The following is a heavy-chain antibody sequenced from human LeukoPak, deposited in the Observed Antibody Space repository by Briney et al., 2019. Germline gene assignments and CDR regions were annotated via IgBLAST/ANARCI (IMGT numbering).Heavy chain of an antibody. Sequence: PGRSLRLSCAASGFTFSSYAMHRVRQAPGKGLEWVALIKYDGSNEYYADSVKGRFTISRDDSKNTLYLQMNSLRAEDTAVYYCARGHSVGWELGVCDHWGQGTLVTVAS. J-gene: IGHJ4*02. CDR1: GFTFSSYA. CDR3: ARGHSVGWELGVCDH. D-gene: IGHD1-26*01. CDR2: IKYDGSNE. V-gene: IGHV3-33*08.